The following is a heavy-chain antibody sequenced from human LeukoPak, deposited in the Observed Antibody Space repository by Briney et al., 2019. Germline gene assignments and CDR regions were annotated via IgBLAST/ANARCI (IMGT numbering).Heavy chain of an antibody. CDR3: ARLPDYFMDV. CDR2: IYTSGST. CDR1: GGTISNYY. V-gene: IGHV4-4*09. Sequence: SATLSLTCTASGGTISNYYWSWIRQPPGKGLEWIGYIYTSGSTNYNPTLKSRVNISVDTSKNQFSMKLSSVTAADTAVYYCARLPDYFMDVWGKGTTVTVSS. J-gene: IGHJ6*03.